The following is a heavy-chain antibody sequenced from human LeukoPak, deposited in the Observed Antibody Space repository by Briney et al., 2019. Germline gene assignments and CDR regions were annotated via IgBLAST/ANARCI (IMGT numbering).Heavy chain of an antibody. Sequence: PGGSLRLSCAASGFTFSSYAMHWVRQAPGKGLEWVAVISYDGSNKYYADSVKGRFTISRDNSKNTLYLQMNSLRAEDTAVYYCARSEVGASPQNDYWGQGTLVTVSS. CDR2: ISYDGSNK. CDR3: ARSEVGASPQNDY. D-gene: IGHD1-26*01. V-gene: IGHV3-30-3*01. CDR1: GFTFSSYA. J-gene: IGHJ4*02.